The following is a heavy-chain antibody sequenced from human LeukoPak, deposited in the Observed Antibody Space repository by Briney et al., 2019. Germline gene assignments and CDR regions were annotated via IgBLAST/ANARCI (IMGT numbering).Heavy chain of an antibody. CDR3: AREVYGDSID. J-gene: IGHJ4*02. CDR1: GGTFSSYA. CDR2: IIPMLGMV. V-gene: IGHV1-69*04. D-gene: IGHD4-17*01. Sequence: SVKVSCKASGGTFSSYAISWVRQAPGQGLEWMGRIIPMLGMVNSAQRFQGRVTITADKSTSTAYMELSSLRSEDTAVYYCAREVYGDSIDWGQGTLVTVSS.